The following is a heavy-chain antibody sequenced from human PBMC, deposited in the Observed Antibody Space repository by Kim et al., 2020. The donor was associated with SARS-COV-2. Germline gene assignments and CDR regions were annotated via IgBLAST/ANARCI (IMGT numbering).Heavy chain of an antibody. J-gene: IGHJ4*02. D-gene: IGHD3-22*01. CDR3: AREYYYDSSGYCFDY. V-gene: IGHV4-31*02. Sequence: PSLKSRVTISVDTSKNQFSLKLSSVTAADTAVYYCAREYYYDSSGYCFDYWGQGTLVTVSS.